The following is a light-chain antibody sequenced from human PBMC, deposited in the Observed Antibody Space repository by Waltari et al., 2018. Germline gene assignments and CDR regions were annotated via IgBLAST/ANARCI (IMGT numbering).Light chain of an antibody. CDR1: SSDVGGYNH. Sequence: QSALTQPPSASGSPGQSVTVSCSAPSSDVGGYNHVSWYQQHPGKAPKLMIYEVTERPSGVPDRFSGSKSGNTASLTVSGLQAEDEAIYYCSSYAGHNDFVVFGGGTKLTVL. J-gene: IGLJ3*02. CDR2: EVT. CDR3: SSYAGHNDFVV. V-gene: IGLV2-8*01.